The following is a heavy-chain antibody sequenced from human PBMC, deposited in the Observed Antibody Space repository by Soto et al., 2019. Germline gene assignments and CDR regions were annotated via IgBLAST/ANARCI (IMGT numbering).Heavy chain of an antibody. D-gene: IGHD5-18*01. CDR3: AREERGYGP. Sequence: EVRLVEAGGALIQPGGSLRLSCAASGFNVSSNYMNWIRQAPGKGLEWVSVIYSGGSTYYADSVKGRFTISRDNSKNTLYLQMNSLRAEDTAVYYCAREERGYGPWGQGTLVTVSS. CDR1: GFNVSSNY. CDR2: IYSGGST. V-gene: IGHV3-53*01. J-gene: IGHJ5*02.